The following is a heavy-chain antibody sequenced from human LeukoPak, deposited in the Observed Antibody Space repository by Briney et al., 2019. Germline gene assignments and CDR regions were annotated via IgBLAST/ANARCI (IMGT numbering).Heavy chain of an antibody. CDR2: MNPNSGNT. J-gene: IGHJ5*02. Sequence: ASVKVSCKASGYTFTSYDINWVRQATGQGLEWMGWMNPNSGNTGYAQKFQGRVTMTRNTSIGTAYMELSSLRSEDTAVYYCARGLNYDFWSGYYRNWFDPWGQGTLVTVSS. CDR1: GYTFTSYD. CDR3: ARGLNYDFWSGYYRNWFDP. V-gene: IGHV1-8*01. D-gene: IGHD3-3*01.